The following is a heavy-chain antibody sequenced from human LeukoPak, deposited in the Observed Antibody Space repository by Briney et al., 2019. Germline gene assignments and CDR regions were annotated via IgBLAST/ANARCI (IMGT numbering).Heavy chain of an antibody. J-gene: IGHJ4*02. Sequence: PGGSLRLSCAASGFTFSSYAMSWVRQAPGKGLEWVAVISYDGSNKYYADSVKGRFTISRDNSKNTLYLQMNSLRAEDTAVYYCARDPLLEWFTITRGAFDYWGQGTLVTVSS. CDR1: GFTFSSYA. D-gene: IGHD3-3*01. V-gene: IGHV3-30-3*01. CDR3: ARDPLLEWFTITRGAFDY. CDR2: ISYDGSNK.